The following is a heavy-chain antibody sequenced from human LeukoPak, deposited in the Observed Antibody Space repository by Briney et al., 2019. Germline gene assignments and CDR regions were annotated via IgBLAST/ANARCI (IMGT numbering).Heavy chain of an antibody. J-gene: IGHJ4*02. CDR1: GGSLSGYY. CDR3: ARDRYGGYFDY. CDR2: INHSGST. V-gene: IGHV4-34*01. D-gene: IGHD3-10*01. Sequence: PPETLSLTCAVYGGSLSGYYWSWIRQPPGKGLEWIGEINHSGSTNYNPSLKSRVTISVDTSKNQFSLKLSSVTAADTAVYYCARDRYGGYFDYWGQGTLVTVSS.